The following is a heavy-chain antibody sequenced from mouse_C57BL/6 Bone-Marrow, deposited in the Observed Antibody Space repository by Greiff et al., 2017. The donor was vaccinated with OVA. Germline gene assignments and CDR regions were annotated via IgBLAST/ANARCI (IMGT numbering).Heavy chain of an antibody. CDR3: ERGGLDSSGPWFAC. J-gene: IGHJ3*01. CDR2: INPNYGTT. CDR1: GYSFTDYN. D-gene: IGHD3-2*02. V-gene: IGHV1-39*01. Sequence: VQLQQSGPGLVKPGASVKISCKASGYSFTDYNMNWVQQSHGKSLEWIGEINPNYGTTSYDQKVKGKATLSVDHSSSTAYMQLNSLTSEDSAVDYCERGGLDSSGPWFACWGQGALVTVAA.